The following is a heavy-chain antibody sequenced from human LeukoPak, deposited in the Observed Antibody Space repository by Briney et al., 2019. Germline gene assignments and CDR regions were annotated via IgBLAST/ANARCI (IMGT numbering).Heavy chain of an antibody. CDR3: ASGITGTPTFFDY. CDR1: GFTFSSCS. J-gene: IGHJ4*02. Sequence: GGSLRLSCAASGFTFSSCSMNWVRQAPGKGLEWVSSISSSSSYIYYADSVKGRFTTSRDNAKNSLYLQMNSLRAEDTAVYYCASGITGTPTFFDYWGQGTLVTVSS. V-gene: IGHV3-21*01. CDR2: ISSSSSYI. D-gene: IGHD1-7*01.